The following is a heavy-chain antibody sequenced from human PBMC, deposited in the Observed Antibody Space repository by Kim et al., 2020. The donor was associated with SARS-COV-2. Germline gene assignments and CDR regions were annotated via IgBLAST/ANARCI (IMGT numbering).Heavy chain of an antibody. CDR3: VKDMSRSSSSWAYYFDY. V-gene: IGHV3-9*01. D-gene: IGHD6-13*01. CDR1: GFTFGDYA. J-gene: IGHJ4*02. Sequence: GGSLRLSCAASGFTFGDYAMHWVRQAPGKGLEWVSGLSWNSGSIGYADSVKGRFTISRDNAKNSLYLQMNSLRVEDTALYYCVKDMSRSSSSWAYYFDYWGQGTLVTVSS. CDR2: LSWNSGSI.